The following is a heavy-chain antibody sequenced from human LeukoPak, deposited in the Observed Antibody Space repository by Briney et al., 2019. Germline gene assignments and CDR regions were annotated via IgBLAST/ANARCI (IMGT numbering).Heavy chain of an antibody. Sequence: GGSLRLSCAASGVIISSYAMSWVRQAPGKGLEWVSAINGRGDNTYYADFVKGRFTISRDNSKSTVYLQMNSLRTEDTAVYYCAKDRVSPGFIWLDPWGQGTLVTVSS. CDR2: INGRGDNT. D-gene: IGHD2/OR15-2a*01. V-gene: IGHV3-23*01. CDR1: GVIISSYA. CDR3: AKDRVSPGFIWLDP. J-gene: IGHJ5*02.